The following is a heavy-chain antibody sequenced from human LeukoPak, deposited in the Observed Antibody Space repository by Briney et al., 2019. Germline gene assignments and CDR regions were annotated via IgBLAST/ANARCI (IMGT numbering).Heavy chain of an antibody. CDR3: AKDHYDYVPPNWFDP. CDR1: GFTFSSYA. J-gene: IGHJ5*02. D-gene: IGHD3-16*01. V-gene: IGHV3-23*01. Sequence: GGSLRLSCAASGFTFSSYAVSWVRQAPGKGLEWVSAISGSGGSTYYADSVKGRFTISRDNSKNTLYLQMNSLRAEDTAVYYCAKDHYDYVPPNWFDPWGQGTLVTVSS. CDR2: ISGSGGST.